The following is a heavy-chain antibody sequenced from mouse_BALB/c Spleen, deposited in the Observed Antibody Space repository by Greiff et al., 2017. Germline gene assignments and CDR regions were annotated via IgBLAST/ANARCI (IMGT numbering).Heavy chain of an antibody. CDR3: ARQDGTWFAY. Sequence: EVHLVESGGGLVKLGGSLKLSCAASGFTFSSYYMSWVRQTPEKRLELVAAINSNGGSTYYPDTVKGRFTISRDNAKNTLYLQMSSLKSEDTALYYCARQDGTWFAYWGQGTLVTVSA. V-gene: IGHV5-6-2*01. CDR2: INSNGGST. CDR1: GFTFSSYY. D-gene: IGHD2-1*01. J-gene: IGHJ3*01.